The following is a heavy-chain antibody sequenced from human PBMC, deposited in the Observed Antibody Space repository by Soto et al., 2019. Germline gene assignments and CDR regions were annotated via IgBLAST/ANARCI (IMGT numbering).Heavy chain of an antibody. D-gene: IGHD6-6*01. Sequence: QLRLQESGPGLVEPSQTLSLICSVSDDSMRSGGYYWTWIRQLPGKGLQWIGFIHYSGATLYSPSLKSRVSISLQMSNNQFSLRLGSVTAADTAIYYCLSGKDNDDSSFWHHWGKGPPVTVSS. CDR1: DDSMRSGGYY. V-gene: IGHV4-31*04. J-gene: IGHJ5*02. CDR3: LSGKDNDDSSFWHH. CDR2: IHYSGAT.